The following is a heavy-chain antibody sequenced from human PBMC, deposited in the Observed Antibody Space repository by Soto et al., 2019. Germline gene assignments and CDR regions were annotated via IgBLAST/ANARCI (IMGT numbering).Heavy chain of an antibody. J-gene: IGHJ6*02. CDR2: ISAYNGNT. Sequence: ASVKVSCKASGYTFTSYGISWVRQAPGQGLEWMGWISAYNGNTNYAQKLQGRVTMTTDTSTSTAYMELRSLRSDDTAVYYCARDRGGGYSYGYYYYYGMDVWGQGXTVTV. D-gene: IGHD5-18*01. V-gene: IGHV1-18*04. CDR1: GYTFTSYG. CDR3: ARDRGGGYSYGYYYYYGMDV.